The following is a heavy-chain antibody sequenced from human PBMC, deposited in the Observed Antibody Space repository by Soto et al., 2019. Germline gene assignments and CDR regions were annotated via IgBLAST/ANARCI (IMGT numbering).Heavy chain of an antibody. J-gene: IGHJ4*02. D-gene: IGHD3-10*01. CDR1: DGSIISGGHY. Sequence: SVPLSLTCTVSDGSIISGGHYWHWIRQHPGKGLEWIGYVYYSGSTYYNPSLNSRVTISVDTSKNQFSLKLTSVTAADTAVYYCARRLQWFGELLLDYFDYWGQGTPVTVSS. CDR3: ARRLQWFGELLLDYFDY. CDR2: VYYSGST. V-gene: IGHV4-31*03.